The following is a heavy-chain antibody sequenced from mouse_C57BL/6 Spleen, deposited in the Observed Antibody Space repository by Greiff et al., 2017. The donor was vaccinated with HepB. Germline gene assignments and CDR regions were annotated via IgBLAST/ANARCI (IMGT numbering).Heavy chain of an antibody. CDR3: ARQARGLRAPFFDY. V-gene: IGHV5-6*01. Sequence: VQLQQSGGDLVKPGGSLKLSCAASGFTFSSYGMSWVRQTPDKRLEWVATISSGGSYTYYPDSVKGRFTISRDNAKNTLYLQMSSLKSEDTAMYYCARQARGLRAPFFDYWGQGTTLTVSS. CDR2: ISSGGSYT. CDR1: GFTFSSYG. D-gene: IGHD2-2*01. J-gene: IGHJ2*01.